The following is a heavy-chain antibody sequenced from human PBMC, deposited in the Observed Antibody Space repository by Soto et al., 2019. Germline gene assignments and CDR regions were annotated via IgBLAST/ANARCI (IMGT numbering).Heavy chain of an antibody. D-gene: IGHD3-3*01. J-gene: IGHJ4*02. V-gene: IGHV3-43D*04. Sequence: GGSLRLSCAASGFTFCEYAMHWVRQAPGKGLEWVSLISWDGSNRYYADSVQGRLTFSRDNSKYSLYLEMNSLRPEDTALYYCAKDISRGPTKNYDFWSGPDYWGQGTLVTVS. CDR2: ISWDGSNR. CDR3: AKDISRGPTKNYDFWSGPDY. CDR1: GFTFCEYA.